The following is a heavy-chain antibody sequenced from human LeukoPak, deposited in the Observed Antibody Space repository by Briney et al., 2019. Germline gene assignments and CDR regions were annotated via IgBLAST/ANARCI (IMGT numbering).Heavy chain of an antibody. D-gene: IGHD6-19*01. CDR1: GFTFSDYW. V-gene: IGHV3-7*01. J-gene: IGHJ6*02. CDR3: AKEGSFIAVAGTWDYYYYGMDV. Sequence: PGGSLRLSCAPSGFTFSDYWMSWVRQAPGKGLEWVANINKDGSEKFYVDSVKGRFTISRDNAKNSLYLQMNSLRAEDTAVYYCAKEGSFIAVAGTWDYYYYGMDVWGQGTTVTVSS. CDR2: INKDGSEK.